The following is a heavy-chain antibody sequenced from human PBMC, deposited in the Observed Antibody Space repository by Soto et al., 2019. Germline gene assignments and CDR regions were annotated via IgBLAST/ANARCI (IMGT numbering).Heavy chain of an antibody. CDR3: SNKGKMGANIH. CDR1: GFTFSSYA. CDR2: ISGSGGST. J-gene: IGHJ4*02. Sequence: EVQLLESGGGLVQPGGSLRLSCAASGFTFSSYAMSWVRQAPGKGLEWVSGISGSGGSTYYADSVKGRFTISRDNSKNKGYLQMNSLRDEHKAEYSCSNKGKMGANIHWGQGTLVTVS. V-gene: IGHV3-23*01. D-gene: IGHD3-16*01.